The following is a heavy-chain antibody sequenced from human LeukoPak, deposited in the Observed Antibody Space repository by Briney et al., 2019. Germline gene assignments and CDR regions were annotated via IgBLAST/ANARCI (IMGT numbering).Heavy chain of an antibody. Sequence: ASVRVSCKVSGYTLTELSMHWVRQAPGKGLEWMGGFDPEDGETIYAQKFQGRVTMTEDTSTDTAYMEVHSLRSEDTAVYYCASMVRGVIIPHFEDWGQGTLVTVSS. D-gene: IGHD3-10*01. CDR2: FDPEDGET. CDR1: GYTLTELS. J-gene: IGHJ4*02. V-gene: IGHV1-24*01. CDR3: ASMVRGVIIPHFED.